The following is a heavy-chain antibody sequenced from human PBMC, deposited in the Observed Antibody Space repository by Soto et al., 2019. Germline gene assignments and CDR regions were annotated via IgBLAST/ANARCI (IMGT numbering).Heavy chain of an antibody. J-gene: IGHJ4*02. CDR3: AMRGPGTYFDY. D-gene: IGHD6-13*01. V-gene: IGHV3-23*01. CDR2: VSGSGGST. Sequence: EVQLLESGGGLVQPGGSLRLSCAASGFTFSSYAMRWVRQAPGKGLEWVSAVSGSGGSTYYADSVKGRFTISRDNSKNTLYLQMNSLRAEDTVVYYCAMRGPGTYFDYCGQGTLVTVSS. CDR1: GFTFSSYA.